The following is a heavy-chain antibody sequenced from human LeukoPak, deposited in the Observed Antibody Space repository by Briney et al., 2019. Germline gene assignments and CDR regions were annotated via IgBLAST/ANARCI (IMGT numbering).Heavy chain of an antibody. CDR3: AGGGYGVLSGYDH. CDR1: GYIFTGYY. D-gene: IGHD5/OR15-5a*01. CDR2: MNPNSGDT. Sequence: ASVKVSCKASGYIFTGYYVHWVRQAPGQGLEWMGWMNPNSGDTNYAQKFQGRVTMTRDTSITTAYVELSSLTSDDPAVYYCAGGGYGVLSGYDHWGQGDMVTVSS. V-gene: IGHV1-2*02. J-gene: IGHJ4*02.